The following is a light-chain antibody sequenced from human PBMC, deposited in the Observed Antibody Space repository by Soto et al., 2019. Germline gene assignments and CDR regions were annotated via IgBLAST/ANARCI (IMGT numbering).Light chain of an antibody. J-gene: IGLJ2*01. V-gene: IGLV1-40*01. CDR1: SSNIGAGYD. Sequence: QSVLTQPPSVSGAPGQRVTISCTGNSSNIGAGYDVHWYQQLPGVAPKLLIYRNNNRPSGVPDRFSGSKSGNSASLAITGLQAEDEADYYCKSYDSSLSGYVVFGGRTKLTVL. CDR2: RNN. CDR3: KSYDSSLSGYVV.